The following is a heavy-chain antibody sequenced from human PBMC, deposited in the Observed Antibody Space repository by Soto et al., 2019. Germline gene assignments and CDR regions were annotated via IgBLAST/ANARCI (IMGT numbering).Heavy chain of an antibody. V-gene: IGHV3-30*18. CDR1: GFSFSTYG. D-gene: IGHD6-6*01. CDR3: AKVIRADSTSSNFYYYSGMDV. CDR2: ISNDGSNK. J-gene: IGHJ6*02. Sequence: QVQMVESGGGVVQPGRSLRLSCAASGFSFSTYGMHWVRQAPGKGLEWMAVISNDGSNKYYADSVKGRFTISRDNSRDTLFLQRNSLRCEDTAIYYCAKVIRADSTSSNFYYYSGMDVWGQGTTVTVSS.